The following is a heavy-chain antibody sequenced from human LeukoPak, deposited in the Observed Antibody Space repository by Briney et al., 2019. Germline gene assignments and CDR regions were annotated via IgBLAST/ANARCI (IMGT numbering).Heavy chain of an antibody. CDR2: ISSSGGTK. D-gene: IGHD6-19*01. V-gene: IGHV3-48*03. CDR1: GFTFSSYE. CDR3: ARGDTVMVTAVAGTGVDLDY. Sequence: GGSLRLSCAASGFTFSSYEMNWVRQAPGKGLEWVSQISSSGGTKYYADSVKGRFTISRDNAKNSVYLQMNPLRAEDTAVYYCARGDTVMVTAVAGTGVDLDYWGQGTLVTVSS. J-gene: IGHJ4*02.